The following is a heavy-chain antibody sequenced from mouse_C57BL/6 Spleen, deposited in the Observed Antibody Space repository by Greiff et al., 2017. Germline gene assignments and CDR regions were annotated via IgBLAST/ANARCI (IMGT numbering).Heavy chain of an antibody. CDR2: IDPEDGDT. V-gene: IGHV14-1*01. D-gene: IGHD1-1*01. CDR1: GFNIKDYY. Sequence: VQLQQSGAELVRPGASVKLSCTASGFNIKDYYMHWVKQRPEQGLEWIGRIDPEDGDTEYAPKFQGKATMTADTSSNTAYLQLSSLTSEDTAVYYCTTGYYGSSYPFAYWGQGTLVTVSA. J-gene: IGHJ3*01. CDR3: TTGYYGSSYPFAY.